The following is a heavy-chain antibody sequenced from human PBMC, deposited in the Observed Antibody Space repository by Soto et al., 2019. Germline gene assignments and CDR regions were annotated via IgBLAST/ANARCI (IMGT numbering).Heavy chain of an antibody. Sequence: GGSLRLSCAASGFTFSSYAMSWVRQAPGKGLEWVSAISGSGGSTYYADSVKGRFTISRDNSKNTLYLQMNSLRAEDTAVYYCAKDQGYCGGDCYSSYYYYYGMDVWGQGTTVTVSS. CDR1: GFTFSSYA. D-gene: IGHD2-21*02. CDR3: AKDQGYCGGDCYSSYYYYYGMDV. CDR2: ISGSGGST. V-gene: IGHV3-23*01. J-gene: IGHJ6*02.